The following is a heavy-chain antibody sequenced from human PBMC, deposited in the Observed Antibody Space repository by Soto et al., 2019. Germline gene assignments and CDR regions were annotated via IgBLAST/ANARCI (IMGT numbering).Heavy chain of an antibody. Sequence: EVQLLESGGGLVQPGGSLRLSCAASGFTFSSYAMSWVRQAPGKGLEWVSAISGSGGSTYYADSVKGRFTISRDNSKNTWYLQMNSRRAEDTAVYYCAKDHYNWNDVGSFDYWGQGTLVTVAS. CDR1: GFTFSSYA. V-gene: IGHV3-23*01. CDR2: ISGSGGST. CDR3: AKDHYNWNDVGSFDY. J-gene: IGHJ4*02. D-gene: IGHD1-1*01.